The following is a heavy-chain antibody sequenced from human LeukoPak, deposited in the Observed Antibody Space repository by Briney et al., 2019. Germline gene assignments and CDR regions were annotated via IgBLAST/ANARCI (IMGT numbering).Heavy chain of an antibody. V-gene: IGHV1-2*02. J-gene: IGHJ3*02. CDR3: ARNKLVGATHTYDAFDI. Sequence: ASVKVSCKASGYTFTGYYLHWVRQAPGQGLEWMGWINPNRGGTNYAQKFQSRVTMTRDTSISTAYMDLSRLRSDDTGVYNSARNKLVGATHTYDAFDIWGQATMVTVSS. CDR2: INPNRGGT. CDR1: GYTFTGYY. D-gene: IGHD1-26*01.